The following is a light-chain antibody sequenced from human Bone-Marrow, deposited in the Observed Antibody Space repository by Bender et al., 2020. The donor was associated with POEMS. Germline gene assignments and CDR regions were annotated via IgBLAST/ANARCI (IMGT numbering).Light chain of an antibody. Sequence: QSALTQPASVSGSPGQSITISCTGTSSDIGVYNYVSWYQHLPGQAPKLLIYGVRNRPSGVSSRFSGSKSGNTASLIISGLQDEDEADYYCTSHSSTFALLFGGGTRLTV. CDR1: SSDIGVYNY. V-gene: IGLV2-14*03. CDR2: GVR. CDR3: TSHSSTFALL. J-gene: IGLJ3*02.